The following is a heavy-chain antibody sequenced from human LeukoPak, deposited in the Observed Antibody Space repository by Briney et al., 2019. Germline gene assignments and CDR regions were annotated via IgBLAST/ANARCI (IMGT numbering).Heavy chain of an antibody. CDR1: GFTFSSYG. CDR3: AKGGRRPLGTMVRGVIN. V-gene: IGHV3-33*06. CDR2: IWYDGSNK. Sequence: GGSLRLSCAASGFTFSSYGMHWVRQAPGKGLEWVAVIWYDGSNKYYADSVKGRFTISRDNSKNTLYLQMNSLRAEDTAVYYCAKGGRRPLGTMVRGVINWGQGTLVTVSS. D-gene: IGHD3-10*01. J-gene: IGHJ4*02.